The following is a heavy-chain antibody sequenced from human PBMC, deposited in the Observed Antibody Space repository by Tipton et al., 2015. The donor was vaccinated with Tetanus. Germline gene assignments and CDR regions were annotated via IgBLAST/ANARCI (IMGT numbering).Heavy chain of an antibody. CDR3: ARDRGDYIYYGMDV. V-gene: IGHV1-2*02. Sequence: QVQLVQSGAELKKPGASVKVSCKASGYTFTGYYMYWVRQAPGQGLEGVGWIDPNSGATIYAQNFQGRVTMTRDTSISTVYMELSRLRSDDTAVYYCARDRGDYIYYGMDVWGPGTTVTVSS. CDR2: IDPNSGAT. D-gene: IGHD2-21*01. J-gene: IGHJ6*02. CDR1: GYTFTGYY.